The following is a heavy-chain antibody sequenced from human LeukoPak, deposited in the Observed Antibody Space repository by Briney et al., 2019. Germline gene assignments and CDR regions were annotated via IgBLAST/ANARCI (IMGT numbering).Heavy chain of an antibody. CDR2: INPSGGST. Sequence: ASVTVSFTASGYTFTIYYTHWVRQAPGQGLEWMGIINPSGGSTSYAQKFQGRVTMTTDTSTSTAYMELRSLRSDDTAVYYCARDPHQTGYFDLWGRGTLVTVSS. CDR3: ARDPHQTGYFDL. J-gene: IGHJ2*01. V-gene: IGHV1-46*01. CDR1: GYTFTIYY. D-gene: IGHD1-14*01.